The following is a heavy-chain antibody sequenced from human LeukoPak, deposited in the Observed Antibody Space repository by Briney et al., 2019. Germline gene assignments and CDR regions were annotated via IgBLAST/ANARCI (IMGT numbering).Heavy chain of an antibody. Sequence: PSETLSLTCTVSGGSISSYYWSWIRQPPGKGLEWIGYIYYSGSTNYNPSLKSRVTISVDTSKNQFSLKLSSVTAADTAVYYCARVAAAGIHFPYWGQGTLVTVSP. CDR1: GGSISSYY. CDR3: ARVAAAGIHFPY. J-gene: IGHJ4*02. D-gene: IGHD6-13*01. V-gene: IGHV4-59*01. CDR2: IYYSGST.